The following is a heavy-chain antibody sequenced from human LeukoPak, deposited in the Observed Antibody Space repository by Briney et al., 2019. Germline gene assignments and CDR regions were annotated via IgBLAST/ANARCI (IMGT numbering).Heavy chain of an antibody. D-gene: IGHD6-13*01. J-gene: IGHJ6*03. CDR2: IYYSGGT. Sequence: MPSETLSLTCTVSGGSINSYYWNWIRQPPGKGLEWIGYIYYSGGTNYNPSLKSRVTMAVDTSKNQFSLKLSSVTAADTAVYYCARRAAAVGTYYMDVWGKGTTVTASS. CDR3: ARRAAAVGTYYMDV. V-gene: IGHV4-59*01. CDR1: GGSINSYY.